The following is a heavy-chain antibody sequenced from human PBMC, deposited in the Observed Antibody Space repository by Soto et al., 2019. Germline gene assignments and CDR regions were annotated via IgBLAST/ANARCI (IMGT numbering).Heavy chain of an antibody. CDR2: ISYDGSNK. Sequence: GGSLRLSCAASGFTFSSYGMHWVRQAPGKGLEWVAVISYDGSNKYYADSVKGRFTISRDNSKNTLYLQMNSLRAEDTAVYYCAKPRITIFGVAYENDAFDIWGQGTMVTVSS. J-gene: IGHJ3*02. CDR1: GFTFSSYG. CDR3: AKPRITIFGVAYENDAFDI. D-gene: IGHD3-3*01. V-gene: IGHV3-30*18.